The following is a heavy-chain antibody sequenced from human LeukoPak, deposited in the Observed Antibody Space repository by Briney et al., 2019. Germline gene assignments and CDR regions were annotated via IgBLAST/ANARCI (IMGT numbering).Heavy chain of an antibody. Sequence: ETLSLTCTVSGGSINSARNYWGWIRQSPGKGLEWLASIYSSGSTQSDPSLKSRVSISIDTSKNQFSLKLYSVTASDAAIYYCARHLSGTTTAHYFDFWGQGTLVTVSS. CDR3: ARHLSGTTTAHYFDF. CDR1: GGSINSARNY. J-gene: IGHJ4*02. CDR2: IYSSGST. V-gene: IGHV4-39*01. D-gene: IGHD1-1*01.